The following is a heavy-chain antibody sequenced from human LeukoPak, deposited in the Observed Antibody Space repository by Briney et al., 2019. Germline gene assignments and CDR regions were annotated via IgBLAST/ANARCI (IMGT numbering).Heavy chain of an antibody. Sequence: PGGSLRLSCAASGFTFSSYSMNWVRQAPGKGLEWVSSISSSSSYIYYADSVKGRFTISRDNAKNSLYLQMNSLRAEDTAVYYCARLETHDVWSGYYPIPYWGQGTLVTVSS. CDR1: GFTFSSYS. J-gene: IGHJ4*02. CDR3: ARLETHDVWSGYYPIPY. D-gene: IGHD3-3*01. V-gene: IGHV3-21*01. CDR2: ISSSSSYI.